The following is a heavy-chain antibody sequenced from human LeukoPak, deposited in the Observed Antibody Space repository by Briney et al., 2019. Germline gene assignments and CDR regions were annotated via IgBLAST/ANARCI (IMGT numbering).Heavy chain of an antibody. CDR3: ARDDGDSDAFDI. D-gene: IGHD4-17*01. CDR2: ISSSSSYI. V-gene: IGHV3-21*01. Sequence: RGSLRLSCAASGFTFSSYSMNWVRQAPGKGLEWVSSISSSSSYIYYADSVKGRFTISRDNAKNSLYLQMNSLRAEDTAVYHCARDDGDSDAFDIWGQGTMVTVSS. J-gene: IGHJ3*02. CDR1: GFTFSSYS.